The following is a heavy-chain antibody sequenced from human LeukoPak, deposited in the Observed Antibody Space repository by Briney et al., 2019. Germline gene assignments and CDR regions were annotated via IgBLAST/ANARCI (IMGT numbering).Heavy chain of an antibody. V-gene: IGHV1-2*02. CDR3: ARVFRPIFPPGGNWFDP. Sequence: GASVKVSCKASGYTFTSYYMHWVRQAPGQGREWMGWINPNSGGTNYAQKFQGRVTMTRDTSIGTAYMELSRLRSDDTAVYYCARVFRPIFPPGGNWFDPWGQGTLVTVSS. J-gene: IGHJ5*02. CDR2: INPNSGGT. D-gene: IGHD3-3*01. CDR1: GYTFTSYY.